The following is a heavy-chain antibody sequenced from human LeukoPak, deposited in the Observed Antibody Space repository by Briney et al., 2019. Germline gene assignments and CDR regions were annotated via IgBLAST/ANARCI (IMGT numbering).Heavy chain of an antibody. V-gene: IGHV1-69*13. D-gene: IGHD1-26*01. J-gene: IGHJ3*02. CDR3: ARVGVYSGSYYLSLTPDHDAFDI. Sequence: SVKVSCKASGYTFTSYYMHWVRQAPGQGLEWMGGIIPIFGTANYAQKFQGRVTITADESTSTAYMELSSLRSEDTAVYYCARVGVYSGSYYLSLTPDHDAFDIWGQGTMVTVSS. CDR2: IIPIFGTA. CDR1: GYTFTSYY.